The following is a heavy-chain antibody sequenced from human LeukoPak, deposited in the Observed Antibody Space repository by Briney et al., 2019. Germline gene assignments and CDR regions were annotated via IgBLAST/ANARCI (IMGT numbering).Heavy chain of an antibody. Sequence: PSQTLSLTCTVSGGSISSGGYYWSWIRRHPGKGLEWIGYIYYSGSTYYNPSLKSRVTISVDTSKNQFSLKLSSVTAADTAVYYCARGSGNYFWFDPWGQGTLVTVSS. D-gene: IGHD4-11*01. CDR2: IYYSGST. V-gene: IGHV4-31*03. CDR3: ARGSGNYFWFDP. J-gene: IGHJ5*02. CDR1: GGSISSGGYY.